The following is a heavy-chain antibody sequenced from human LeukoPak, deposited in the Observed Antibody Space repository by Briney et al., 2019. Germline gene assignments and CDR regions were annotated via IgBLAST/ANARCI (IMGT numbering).Heavy chain of an antibody. CDR3: ARGLKYYYYMDV. CDR2: IRQDGSEK. J-gene: IGHJ6*03. Sequence: GGSLRLSCAASGFRFIDYWMSCVRQAPGKGLERVANIRQDGSEKNYVDSVKGRFTISRDNAKNSLYLQMSSLRAEDTAVYYCARGLKYYYYMDVWGKGTTVTVSS. CDR1: GFRFIDYW. V-gene: IGHV3-7*01.